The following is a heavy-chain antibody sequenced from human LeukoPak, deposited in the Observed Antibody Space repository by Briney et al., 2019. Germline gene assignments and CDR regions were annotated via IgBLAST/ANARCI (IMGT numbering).Heavy chain of an antibody. J-gene: IGHJ3*02. V-gene: IGHV4-4*07. CDR2: IYTSGST. D-gene: IGHD6-19*01. Sequence: NPPETLSLTCTVSGGSISSYYWSWIRQPAGKGLEWIGRIYTSGSTNYNPSLKSRVTMSVDTSKNQFSLKLSSVTAADTAVYYCARPQGGWSSDAFDIWGQGTMVTVSS. CDR3: ARPQGGWSSDAFDI. CDR1: GGSISSYY.